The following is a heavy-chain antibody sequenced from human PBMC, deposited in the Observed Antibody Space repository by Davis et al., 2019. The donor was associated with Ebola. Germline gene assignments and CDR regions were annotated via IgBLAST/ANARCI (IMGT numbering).Heavy chain of an antibody. V-gene: IGHV4-59*05. CDR3: ARHTYYDFWSGYVYYYGMDV. D-gene: IGHD3-3*01. J-gene: IGHJ6*02. CDR1: GGSISSYY. Sequence: GSLRLSCTVSGGSISSYYWSWIRQPPGKGLEWIGSIYYSGSTYYNPSLKSRVTISVDTSKNQFSLKLSSVTAADTAVYYCARHTYYDFWSGYVYYYGMDVWGQGTTVTVSS. CDR2: IYYSGST.